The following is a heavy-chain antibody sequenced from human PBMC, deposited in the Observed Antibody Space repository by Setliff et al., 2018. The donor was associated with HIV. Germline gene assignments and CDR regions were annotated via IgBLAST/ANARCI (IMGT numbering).Heavy chain of an antibody. CDR1: GFTFDDYA. CDR2: INWNSNDR. D-gene: IGHD1-26*01. V-gene: IGHV3-9*01. CDR3: AAVFTGEPGRSLDY. Sequence: SLRLSCAASGFTFDDYAMHWVRQTPGKGLEWVSSINWNSNDRVYADSVKGRFTISRDNAKNSLYLQMNSLRAEDTAVYYCAAVFTGEPGRSLDYWGQGTPVTVSS. J-gene: IGHJ4*02.